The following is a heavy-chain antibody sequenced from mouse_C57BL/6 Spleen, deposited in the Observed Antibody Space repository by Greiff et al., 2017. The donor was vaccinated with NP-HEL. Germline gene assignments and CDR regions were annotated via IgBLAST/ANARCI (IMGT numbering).Heavy chain of an antibody. CDR3: ARGGLLQQYAKDY. V-gene: IGHV5-15*01. D-gene: IGHD1-1*01. CDR2: ISNLAYSI. CDR1: GFTFSDYG. J-gene: IGHJ4*01. Sequence: EVKVVESGGGLVQPGGSLKLSCAASGFTFSDYGMAWVRQAPRKGPEWVAFISNLAYSIYYADTVTGRFTISRENAKNTLYLEMSSLRYEDTAMYYCARGGLLQQYAKDYWGQGPSVTVSS.